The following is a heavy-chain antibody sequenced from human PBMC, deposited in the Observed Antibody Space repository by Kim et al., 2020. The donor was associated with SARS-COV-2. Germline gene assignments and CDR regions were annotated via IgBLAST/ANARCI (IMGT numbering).Heavy chain of an antibody. J-gene: IGHJ6*01. D-gene: IGHD5-18*01. Sequence: SETLSLTCAVYGGSFSGYYWSWIRQPPGKGLEWIGEINHSGSTNYNPSLKSRVTISVDTSKNQFSLKLSSVTAADTAVYYCARATRRPYSYGPSYYYYG. CDR1: GGSFSGYY. V-gene: IGHV4-34*01. CDR2: INHSGST. CDR3: ARATRRPYSYGPSYYYYG.